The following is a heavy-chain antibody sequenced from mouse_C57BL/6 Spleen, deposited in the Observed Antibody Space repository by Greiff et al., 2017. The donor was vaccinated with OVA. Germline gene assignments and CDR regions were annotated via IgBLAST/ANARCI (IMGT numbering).Heavy chain of an antibody. Sequence: QVQLLQPGAELVMPGASVKLSCKASGYTFTSYWMHWVKQRPGQGLEWIGEIDTSDSSTNYNQKVKGKFTMTVDKSSSTAYMQRRSLTSEDSAFYYSARGDGYPWFAYWGQGTLVTVSA. CDR3: ARGDGYPWFAY. J-gene: IGHJ3*01. V-gene: IGHV1-69*01. CDR1: GYTFTSYW. CDR2: IDTSDSST. D-gene: IGHD2-3*01.